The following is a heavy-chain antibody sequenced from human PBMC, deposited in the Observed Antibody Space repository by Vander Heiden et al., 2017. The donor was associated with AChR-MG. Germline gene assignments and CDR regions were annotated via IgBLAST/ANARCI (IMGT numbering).Heavy chain of an antibody. D-gene: IGHD2-2*01. J-gene: IGHJ4*02. CDR3: ARGAQEQLLSPFDY. V-gene: IGHV3-21*02. CDR2: ISSCSTYT. Sequence: EVQLVESGGGLVKPGGSLRLACAASGFSFSSYSMSWVRLAPGKGLEWVSSISSCSTYTHYADSVKGRFTISRDNAKNSLYLQVNSLRAEDAAKYYCARGAQEQLLSPFDYWGQGTLVTVSS. CDR1: GFSFSSYS.